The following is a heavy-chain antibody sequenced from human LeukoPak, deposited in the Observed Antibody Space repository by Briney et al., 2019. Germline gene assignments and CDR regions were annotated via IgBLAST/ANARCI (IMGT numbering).Heavy chain of an antibody. J-gene: IGHJ5*02. V-gene: IGHV3-7*01. D-gene: IGHD3-10*01. CDR2: INQDGSAK. Sequence: GGSLRLSCAASGFMFTSYWMSWVRQAPGKGLEWVANINQDGSAKYYVDSVKGRFTISRDNAKNSLYLQMNSLRAEDTAVYYCAKDYSKTSYYGSGTYYRPNWFDPWGQGTLVTVSS. CDR3: AKDYSKTSYYGSGTYYRPNWFDP. CDR1: GFMFTSYW.